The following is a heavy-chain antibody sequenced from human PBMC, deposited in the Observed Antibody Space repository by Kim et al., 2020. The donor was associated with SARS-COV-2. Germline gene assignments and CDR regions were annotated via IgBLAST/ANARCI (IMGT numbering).Heavy chain of an antibody. J-gene: IGHJ5*02. V-gene: IGHV3-23*01. D-gene: IGHD1-26*01. CDR3: AKAVRGSSLDWFDP. CDR1: GFTFSSYA. CDR2: ISGRGGST. Sequence: GGSLRLSCAASGFTFSSYAMNWVRQAPGKGLEWVSAISGRGGSTYYADSVKGRFTISRDNSKNTLYLQMNSLRAEDTAVYYCAKAVRGSSLDWFDPWGQGTLVTVSS.